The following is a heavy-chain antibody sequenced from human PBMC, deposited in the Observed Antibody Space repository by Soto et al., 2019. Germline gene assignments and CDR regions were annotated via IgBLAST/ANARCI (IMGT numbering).Heavy chain of an antibody. D-gene: IGHD2-2*01. J-gene: IGHJ6*02. Sequence: SVKVSCKASGGTFTNYAFSWVRQAPGQGLEWMGGIIPVFGTPDYAQKFQGRVTITADESTRTASMELSSLRSDDTAVYYCARERSVGYCITTTCPKPFCYSAMDVWGQGTTVTVSS. CDR1: GGTFTNYA. V-gene: IGHV1-69*13. CDR3: ARERSVGYCITTTCPKPFCYSAMDV. CDR2: IIPVFGTP.